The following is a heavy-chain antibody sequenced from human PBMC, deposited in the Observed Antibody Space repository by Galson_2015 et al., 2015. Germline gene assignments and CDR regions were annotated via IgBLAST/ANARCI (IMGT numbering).Heavy chain of an antibody. Sequence: PALVKPTQTLTLTCTFSGFSLTTTGVGVGWVRQPPGQALEWLAVLYWADDKRFSPFLKARAAITKGNSGNQGFLTMPNMDPVDTATYCFAPSAVWASDFDYWGLGILVTVS. CDR2: LYWADDK. V-gene: IGHV2-5*02. CDR1: GFSLTTTGVG. CDR3: APSAVWASDFDY. J-gene: IGHJ4*02. D-gene: IGHD3-16*01.